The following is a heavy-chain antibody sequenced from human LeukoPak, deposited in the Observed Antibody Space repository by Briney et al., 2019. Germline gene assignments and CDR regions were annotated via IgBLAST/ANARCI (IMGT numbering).Heavy chain of an antibody. CDR1: GFTFSSYA. J-gene: IGHJ4*02. D-gene: IGHD3-16*02. V-gene: IGHV3-30*04. CDR2: ISYDGSNK. CDR3: ARADYDYVWGSYRNFDY. Sequence: GGSLRLSCAASGFTFSSYAMHWVRQAPGKGLEWVAVISYDGSNKYYADSVKGRFTISRDNSKNTLYLQMNSLRAEDTAVYYCARADYDYVWGSYRNFDYWGQGTLVTVSS.